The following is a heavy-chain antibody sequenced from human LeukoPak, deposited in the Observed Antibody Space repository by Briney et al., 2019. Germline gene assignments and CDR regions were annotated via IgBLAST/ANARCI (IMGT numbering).Heavy chain of an antibody. D-gene: IGHD4-23*01. J-gene: IGHJ4*02. CDR2: ISSSSSTI. CDR1: GFTFSSYS. V-gene: IGHV3-48*04. CDR3: AGATMTTVVTGGYYFDY. Sequence: PGGSLRLSCAASGFTFSSYSMNWVRQAPGKGLEWVSYISSSSSTIYYADSVKGRFTISRDNAKNSLYLQMNSLRAEDTAVYYCAGATMTTVVTGGYYFDYWGQGTLVTVSS.